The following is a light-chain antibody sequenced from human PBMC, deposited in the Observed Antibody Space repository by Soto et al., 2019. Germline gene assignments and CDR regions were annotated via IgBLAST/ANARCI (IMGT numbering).Light chain of an antibody. CDR1: QNIRKY. J-gene: IGKJ4*01. CDR2: TAS. CDR3: QQSFSAPLT. V-gene: IGKV1-39*01. Sequence: IQMPQSHSSLSASFGDRFTFTCLAIQNIRKYLNWYQQKPGKAPKLLIYTASSLQVGFPSRFSGSGSGTDFTLTINSLQPEDFATYYRQQSFSAPLTFGGGTKVDI.